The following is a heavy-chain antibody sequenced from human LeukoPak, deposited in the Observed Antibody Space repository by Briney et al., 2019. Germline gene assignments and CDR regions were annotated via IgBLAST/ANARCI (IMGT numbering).Heavy chain of an antibody. J-gene: IGHJ4*02. CDR3: ARRTLPDSAVTTSYYFDY. CDR2: INHSGST. CDR1: GFTFSDYY. D-gene: IGHD4-17*01. V-gene: IGHV4-34*01. Sequence: PGGSLRLSCAASGFTFSDYYWSWIRQPPGKGLEWIGEINHSGSTNYNPSLKSRVTISVDTSKNQFSLKLSSVTAADTAVYYCARRTLPDSAVTTSYYFDYWGQGTLVTVSS.